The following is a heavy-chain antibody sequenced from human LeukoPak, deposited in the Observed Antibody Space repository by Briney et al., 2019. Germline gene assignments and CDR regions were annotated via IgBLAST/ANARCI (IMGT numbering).Heavy chain of an antibody. Sequence: SETLSLTCTVSGGSISSSSYYWGWIRRPPGKGLEWIGSIYYSGSTYYNPSLKSRVTISVDTSKNQFSLKLSSVTAADTAVYYCARLRYSSGWYVSSYFDYWGQGTLVTVSS. V-gene: IGHV4-39*01. CDR3: ARLRYSSGWYVSSYFDY. D-gene: IGHD6-19*01. CDR1: GGSISSSSYY. CDR2: IYYSGST. J-gene: IGHJ4*02.